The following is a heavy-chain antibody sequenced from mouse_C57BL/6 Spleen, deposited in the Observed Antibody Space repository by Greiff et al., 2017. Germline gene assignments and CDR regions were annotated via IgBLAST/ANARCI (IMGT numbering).Heavy chain of an antibody. CDR1: GYTFPSYW. J-gene: IGHJ2*01. Sequence: VQLQQPGAELVRPGSSVKLSCKASGYTFPSYWMDWVKQRPGQGLEWIGNIYPSDSETHYNQKFKVKATLTVDKSSRTAYMQLSSLTSEDSAVYYCARGDYYGLFDYWGQGTTLTVSS. D-gene: IGHD1-2*01. CDR3: ARGDYYGLFDY. CDR2: IYPSDSET. V-gene: IGHV1-61*01.